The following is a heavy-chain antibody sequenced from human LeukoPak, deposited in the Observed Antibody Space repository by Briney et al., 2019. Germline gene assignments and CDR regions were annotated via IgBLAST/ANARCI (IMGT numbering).Heavy chain of an antibody. CDR2: IYYSGST. D-gene: IGHD1-26*01. Sequence: SETLSLTCTVSVGSINTYYWTWIRQPPGKRLEWIGYIYYSGSTNYNPSLKSRVTISVDKSKNQFSLKLSSVTAADTAVYYCAREVGATRFDYWGQGTLVTVSS. CDR1: VGSINTYY. V-gene: IGHV4-59*01. J-gene: IGHJ4*02. CDR3: AREVGATRFDY.